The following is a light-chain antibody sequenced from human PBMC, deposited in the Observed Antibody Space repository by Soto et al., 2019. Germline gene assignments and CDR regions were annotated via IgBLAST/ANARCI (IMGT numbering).Light chain of an antibody. V-gene: IGKV3-20*01. J-gene: IGKJ2*01. CDR2: GAS. Sequence: ESMLTQSPGPLSLSPGERATLSCRASQSVSTRYLAWYQQKPGQAPRLLIYGASIRATGIPDRFSGSVSGTDFALTISRLEPEDFAVYYCHQFGSSPPAFTVGQGTKLEI. CDR1: QSVSTRY. CDR3: HQFGSSPPAFT.